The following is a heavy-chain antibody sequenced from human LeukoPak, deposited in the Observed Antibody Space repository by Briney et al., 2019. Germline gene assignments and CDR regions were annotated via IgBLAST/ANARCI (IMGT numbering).Heavy chain of an antibody. J-gene: IGHJ5*02. D-gene: IGHD5-12*01. CDR3: ARDNSVGDSAWWFDP. V-gene: IGHV1-46*01. CDR2: INPSGSST. Sequence: ASVKVSCKASGYTFTSYYMHWVRQAPGQGLEWMGLINPSGSSTSYAQKFQGRVTMTRDMATSTDYMEVSSLRSEDTAVYYCARDNSVGDSAWWFDPWGQGTLVTVSS. CDR1: GYTFTSYY.